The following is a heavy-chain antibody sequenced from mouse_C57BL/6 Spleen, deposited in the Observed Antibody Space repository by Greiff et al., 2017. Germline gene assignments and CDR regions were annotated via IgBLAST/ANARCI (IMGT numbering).Heavy chain of an antibody. J-gene: IGHJ4*01. D-gene: IGHD1-1*01. CDR2: IDPSDSET. V-gene: IGHV1-52*01. CDR3: ARSGGSSYDYAMDY. CDR1: GYTFTSYW. Sequence: QVQLKQPGAELVRPGSSVKLSCKASGYTFTSYWMHWVKQRPIQGLEWIGNIDPSDSETHYNQKFKDKATLTVDKSSSTAYMQLSSLTSEDSAVYYCARSGGSSYDYAMDYWGQGTSVTVSS.